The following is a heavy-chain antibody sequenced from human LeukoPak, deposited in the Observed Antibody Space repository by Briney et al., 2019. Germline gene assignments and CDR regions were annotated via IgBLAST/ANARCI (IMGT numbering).Heavy chain of an antibody. V-gene: IGHV3-33*06. CDR1: GFTFSHHG. Sequence: PGGSLRLSCVASGFTFSHHGMHWVRQAPGKGLEWVAVIWNDGSNKYYADSVKGRSTISRDNSKNTVYLQMNSLRVEDKSVYYFAKDAQRXXDYSNSLEKWGQGTLVTVSS. CDR2: IWNDGSNK. D-gene: IGHD4-11*01. J-gene: IGHJ4*02. CDR3: AKDAQRXXDYSNSLEK.